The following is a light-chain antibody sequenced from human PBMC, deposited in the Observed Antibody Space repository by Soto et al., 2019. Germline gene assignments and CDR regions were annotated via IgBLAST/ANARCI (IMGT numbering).Light chain of an antibody. CDR1: QSISSY. CDR3: QQSYSTPVYT. V-gene: IGKV1-39*01. CDR2: AAS. Sequence: DIQMTQSPSSLSASVGDRVTITCRASQSISSYLNWYQQKPGKAPKLLIYAASSLQSGVPSRFSGSGSGTDFTLTISSLQPEDFATDYCQQSYSTPVYTFGQGTKLEIK. J-gene: IGKJ2*01.